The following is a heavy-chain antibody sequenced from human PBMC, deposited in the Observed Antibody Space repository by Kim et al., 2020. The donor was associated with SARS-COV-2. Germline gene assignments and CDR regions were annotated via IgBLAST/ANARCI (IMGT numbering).Heavy chain of an antibody. J-gene: IGHJ4*02. CDR1: GFTFSNAW. CDR3: TTKWRSDSSAPKYYFDY. D-gene: IGHD3-22*01. Sequence: GGSLRLSCAASGFTFSNAWMSWVRQAPGKGLEWVGRIKSKTDGGTTDYAAPVKGRFTISRDDSKNTLYLQMNSLKTEDTAVYYCTTKWRSDSSAPKYYFDYWGQGTLVTVSS. V-gene: IGHV3-15*01. CDR2: IKSKTDGGTT.